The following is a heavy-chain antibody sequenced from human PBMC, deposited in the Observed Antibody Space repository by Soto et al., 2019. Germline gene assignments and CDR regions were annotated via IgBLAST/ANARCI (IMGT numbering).Heavy chain of an antibody. J-gene: IGHJ4*02. CDR2: ISGSAGST. CDR3: AKDPYSSGWSRRFDY. V-gene: IGHV3-23*01. D-gene: IGHD6-19*01. Sequence: GGSLRLSCAASGFTFSSYAMSWVRQAPGKGLEWVSSISGSAGSTYYADSVKGRFTISRDNSKNTLYLQMNTLRAEDTAVYYCAKDPYSSGWSRRFDYWGQGTLVTVSS. CDR1: GFTFSSYA.